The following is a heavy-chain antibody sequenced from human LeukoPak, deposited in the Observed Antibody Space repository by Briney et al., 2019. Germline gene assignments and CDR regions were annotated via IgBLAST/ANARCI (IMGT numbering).Heavy chain of an antibody. V-gene: IGHV3-23*01. D-gene: IGHD1-26*01. Sequence: VQPGGSMRLSCAASGFTFSNHVMSWVRQAPGKGLEWVSGISSSGSSTFFADHVKGRFTISRDNAKNSLYLQINTLQAEDTAVYYCARRSPGSSSLFFYYMDVWGKGTTVTVSS. J-gene: IGHJ6*03. CDR1: GFTFSNHV. CDR2: ISSSGSST. CDR3: ARRSPGSSSLFFYYMDV.